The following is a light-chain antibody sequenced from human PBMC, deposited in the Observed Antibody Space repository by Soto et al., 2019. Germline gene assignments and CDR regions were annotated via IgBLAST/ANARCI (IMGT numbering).Light chain of an antibody. CDR3: QHYNSYSEA. J-gene: IGKJ1*01. CDR2: KPS. Sequence: DIQMTQAPSTLSGSVGDRVTITCRASQTIISWLAWYHQKPVKAPNLLIYKPSTVKSWVPSRFSGRGSGTEFTLTISSLQPDDFENYYCQHYNSYSEAFGQGTNVDIK. CDR1: QTIISW. V-gene: IGKV1-5*03.